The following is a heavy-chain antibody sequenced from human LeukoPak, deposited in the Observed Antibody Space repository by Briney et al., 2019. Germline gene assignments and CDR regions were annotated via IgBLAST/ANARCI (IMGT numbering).Heavy chain of an antibody. D-gene: IGHD3-10*01. J-gene: IGHJ3*02. Sequence: SVKVSCKASGYSFSSYGISWVRQAPGQGLEWMGRIIPILGIANYAQKFQGRVTITADKSTSTAYMELSSLRSEDTAVYYCATFYGSGRIMVDIWGQGTMVTVSS. CDR1: GYSFSSYG. CDR2: IIPILGIA. CDR3: ATFYGSGRIMVDI. V-gene: IGHV1-69*04.